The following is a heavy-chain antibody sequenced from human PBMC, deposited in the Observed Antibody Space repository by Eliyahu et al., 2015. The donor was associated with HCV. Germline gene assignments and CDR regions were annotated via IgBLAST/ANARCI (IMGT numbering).Heavy chain of an antibody. V-gene: IGHV4-59*01. D-gene: IGHD6-19*01. CDR3: ARLGGWLYPDY. CDR2: IYHSGSS. J-gene: IGHJ4*02. Sequence: QVQLQESGPGLVKPSEXLSLTXXVSGASISRYYWSXIRQPPGKGLEWIGYIYHSGSSNYNPSLKSRVTISLDTSKNQFSLNLNSVTAADTAVYYCARLGGWLYPDYWGQGTLVSVSS. CDR1: GASISRYY.